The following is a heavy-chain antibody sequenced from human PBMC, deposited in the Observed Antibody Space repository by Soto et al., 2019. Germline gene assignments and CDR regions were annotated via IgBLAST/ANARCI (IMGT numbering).Heavy chain of an antibody. CDR2: VYYSGST. Sequence: SETLSLTCTVSGGSISSSSHYWGWIRQPPGKGLEWIGSVYYSGSTYYNPSLKSRVTISVDTSKNQFSLKLSSVTAADTAVYYCARHVLVPAAIGGMDVWGQGTTVTVSS. J-gene: IGHJ6*02. D-gene: IGHD2-2*02. CDR3: ARHVLVPAAIGGMDV. V-gene: IGHV4-39*01. CDR1: GGSISSSSHY.